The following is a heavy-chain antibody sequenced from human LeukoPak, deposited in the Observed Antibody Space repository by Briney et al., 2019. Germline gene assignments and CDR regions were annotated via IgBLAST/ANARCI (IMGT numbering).Heavy chain of an antibody. V-gene: IGHV3-21*01. CDR1: GFTFSSYS. CDR3: ARERELSVNWFDP. J-gene: IGHJ5*02. D-gene: IGHD1-26*01. CDR2: ISSSSSYI. Sequence: GGSLRLSCAASGFTFSSYSMNWVRQAPGKGLEWVSSISSSSSYIYYADSVKGRFTISRDNAKNSLYLQMNSLRAEDTAVYYCARERELSVNWFDPWGQGTLVTASS.